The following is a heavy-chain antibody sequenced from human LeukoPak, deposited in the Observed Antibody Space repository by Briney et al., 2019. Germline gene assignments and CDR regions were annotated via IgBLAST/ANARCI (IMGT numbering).Heavy chain of an antibody. CDR3: AKDPGRYYYESRDFYDY. CDR1: GFTFNTYN. V-gene: IGHV3-23*01. CDR2: ISAGGGDT. J-gene: IGHJ4*02. D-gene: IGHD3-22*01. Sequence: GGSLRLSCAASGFTFNTYNMSWVRQAPGKGLEWGSSISAGGGDTYYADSVKGRFIISRDNSEDTVYLQMNSLRDDDTAVYYCAKDPGRYYYESRDFYDYGARGTLVTVSS.